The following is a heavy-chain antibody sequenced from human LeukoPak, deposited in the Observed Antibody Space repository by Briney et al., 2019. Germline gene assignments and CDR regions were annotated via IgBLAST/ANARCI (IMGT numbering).Heavy chain of an antibody. CDR1: GFTFSSYA. CDR3: AKAGAITIFGVVSWFDP. Sequence: GGSLRLSCAASGFTFSSYAMSRVRQAPGKGLEWVSAISGSGGSTYYADSVKGRFTISRDNSKNTLYLQMNSLRAEDTAVYYCAKAGAITIFGVVSWFDPWGQGTLVTVSS. J-gene: IGHJ5*02. CDR2: ISGSGGST. D-gene: IGHD3-3*01. V-gene: IGHV3-23*01.